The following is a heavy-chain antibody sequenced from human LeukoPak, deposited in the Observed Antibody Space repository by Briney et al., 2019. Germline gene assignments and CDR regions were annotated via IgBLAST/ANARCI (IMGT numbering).Heavy chain of an antibody. J-gene: IGHJ4*02. Sequence: GRSLRLSCAASGFTFSSYGMHWVRQAPGKGLEWVALIWYDGSNKYYADSVKGRFTISRDNSKNMLYLQLNSLRAEDTAVYYCARDVNSGSYGYWGQGTLVTVSS. CDR1: GFTFSSYG. V-gene: IGHV3-33*01. CDR3: ARDVNSGSYGY. D-gene: IGHD3-10*01. CDR2: IWYDGSNK.